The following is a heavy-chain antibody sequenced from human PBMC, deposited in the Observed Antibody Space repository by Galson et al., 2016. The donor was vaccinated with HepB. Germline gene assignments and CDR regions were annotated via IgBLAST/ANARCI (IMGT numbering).Heavy chain of an antibody. CDR2: IYHSGST. V-gene: IGHV4-30-2*01. Sequence: TLSLTCAVSGGSISSSGYSWSWIRQPPGKGLEWTGYIYHSGSTYYNPSLKSRVTVSVDRSKNQFSLKLSSVTAADTAVCYCARVKPLGQFDPWGQGTLVTVSS. CDR3: ARVKPLGQFDP. J-gene: IGHJ5*02. CDR1: GGSISSSGYS. D-gene: IGHD7-27*01.